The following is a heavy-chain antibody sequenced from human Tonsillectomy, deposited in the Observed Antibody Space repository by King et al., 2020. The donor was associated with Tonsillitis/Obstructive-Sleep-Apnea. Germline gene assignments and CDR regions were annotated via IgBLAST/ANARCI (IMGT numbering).Heavy chain of an antibody. CDR1: GFTVSSKY. J-gene: IGHJ6*03. CDR2: VYSGGST. Sequence: VQLVESGGGLVQPGGSLRLSCAASGFTVSSKYMSWVRQAPGKGLEWVSVVYSGGSTYYADSVQGRFTISRDNSKNTLHLQMNSLRGEDTAVYYCARGIDNWNDAAMDVWGKGTTVTVSS. V-gene: IGHV3-66*01. CDR3: ARGIDNWNDAAMDV. D-gene: IGHD1-1*01.